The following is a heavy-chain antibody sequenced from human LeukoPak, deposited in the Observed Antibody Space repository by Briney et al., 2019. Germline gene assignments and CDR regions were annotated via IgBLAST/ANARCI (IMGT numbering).Heavy chain of an antibody. CDR3: ARTIAAAAYFDY. CDR2: IYTSGST. Sequence: KPSETLSLTCTVSGGSISSYYWSWIRQPAGKGLGWIGRIYTSGSTNYNPSLKSRVTMSVDTSKNQFSLKLSSVTAADTAVYYCARTIAAAAYFDYWGQGTLVTVSS. D-gene: IGHD6-13*01. J-gene: IGHJ4*02. V-gene: IGHV4-4*07. CDR1: GGSISSYY.